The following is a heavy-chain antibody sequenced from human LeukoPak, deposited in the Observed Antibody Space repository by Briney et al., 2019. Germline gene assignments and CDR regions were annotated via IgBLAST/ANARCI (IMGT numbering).Heavy chain of an antibody. Sequence: ASVKVSCKASGYTFTSYVISWVRQAPGQGLEWMAWISAYNGNTNYAQKLQGRVTMTTDTSTSTAYMELRSLRSDDTAVYYCARDGITAHPGTFDIWGQGTMVTVSS. J-gene: IGHJ3*02. D-gene: IGHD3-16*01. CDR3: ARDGITAHPGTFDI. V-gene: IGHV1-18*01. CDR1: GYTFTSYV. CDR2: ISAYNGNT.